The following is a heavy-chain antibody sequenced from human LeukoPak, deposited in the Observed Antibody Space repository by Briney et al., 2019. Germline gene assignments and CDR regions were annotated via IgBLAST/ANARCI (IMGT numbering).Heavy chain of an antibody. CDR2: IYYSGST. V-gene: IGHV4-39*01. J-gene: IGHJ4*02. Sequence: PSETLSLTCTVSGGSISSSSYYWGWIRQPPGKGLEWIGSIYYSGSTYYNPSLKSRVTISVDTSKNQFSLKLSSVTAADTAVYYCARLSSSRGLDYWGQGTLVTVSS. D-gene: IGHD6-13*01. CDR1: GGSISSSSYY. CDR3: ARLSSSRGLDY.